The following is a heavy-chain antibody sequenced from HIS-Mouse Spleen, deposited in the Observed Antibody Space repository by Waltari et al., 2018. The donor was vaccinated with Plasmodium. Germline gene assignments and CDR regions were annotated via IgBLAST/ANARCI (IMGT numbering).Heavy chain of an antibody. Sequence: EVQLVESGGGLVQPGGSLRLSCAASGFTFSSYWMSWVRQAPGKGLEWVANIKKGGSEKYYVEAVKGRFTISRDNAKNSLYLQMNSLRAEDTAVYYCASSWYWYFDLWGRGTLVTVSS. CDR1: GFTFSSYW. CDR3: ASSWYWYFDL. V-gene: IGHV3-7*01. D-gene: IGHD6-13*01. CDR2: IKKGGSEK. J-gene: IGHJ2*01.